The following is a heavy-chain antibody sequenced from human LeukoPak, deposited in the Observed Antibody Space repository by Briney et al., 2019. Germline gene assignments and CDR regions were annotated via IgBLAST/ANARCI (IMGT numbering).Heavy chain of an antibody. J-gene: IGHJ4*02. CDR3: ARELTPDILTGEDDY. CDR2: ISSSSSYI. D-gene: IGHD3-9*01. V-gene: IGHV3-21*01. CDR1: GFTFSSYS. Sequence: GGSLRLSCAASGFTFSSYSMNWVRQAPGKGLERVSSISSSSSYIYYADSVKGRFTISRDNAKNSLYLQMNSLRAEDTAVYYCARELTPDILTGEDDYWGQGTLVTVSS.